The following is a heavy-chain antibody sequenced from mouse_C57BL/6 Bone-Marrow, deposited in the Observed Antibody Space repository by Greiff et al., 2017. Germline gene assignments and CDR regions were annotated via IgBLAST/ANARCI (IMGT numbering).Heavy chain of an antibody. CDR1: GYTFTDYY. J-gene: IGHJ2*01. CDR2: INPNNGGT. CDR3: ALYYGSSAFDY. D-gene: IGHD1-1*01. Sequence: VQLQQSGPELVKPGASVKISCKASGYTFTDYYMNWVKQSHGKSLEWIGDINPNNGGTSYNQKFKGKATLTVDKSSSTAYMELRSLTSEDSAVYYCALYYGSSAFDYWGQGTTLTVSS. V-gene: IGHV1-26*01.